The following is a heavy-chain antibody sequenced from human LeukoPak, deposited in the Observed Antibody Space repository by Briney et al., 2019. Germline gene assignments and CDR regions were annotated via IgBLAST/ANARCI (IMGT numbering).Heavy chain of an antibody. V-gene: IGHV4-39*01. J-gene: IGHJ4*02. Sequence: SETLSLTCTVSGGSISSGSYYWGWIRQPPGKGLEWIGSIYYSGSTYYNPSLKSRVTISVDTSKNQFSLKLSSVTAADTAVYYCARLPAVAGIFDYWGQGTLVTVSS. CDR2: IYYSGST. CDR1: GGSISSGSYY. D-gene: IGHD6-19*01. CDR3: ARLPAVAGIFDY.